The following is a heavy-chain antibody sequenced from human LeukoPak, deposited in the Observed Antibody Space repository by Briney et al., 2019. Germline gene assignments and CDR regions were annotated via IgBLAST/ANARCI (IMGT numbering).Heavy chain of an antibody. CDR2: ISSTVVST. V-gene: IGHV3-64*01. CDR1: GFTFSSYA. CDR3: ARRLTGYNSGYDY. Sequence: GGSLRLSCAASGFTFSSYAMHWVRQAPGKGLEYVSAISSTVVSTYYANSVKGRFTISRDNSKNTLYLQMDSLRVEDMAAYYCARRLTGYNSGYDYWGQGTLVTVSS. D-gene: IGHD6-19*01. J-gene: IGHJ4*02.